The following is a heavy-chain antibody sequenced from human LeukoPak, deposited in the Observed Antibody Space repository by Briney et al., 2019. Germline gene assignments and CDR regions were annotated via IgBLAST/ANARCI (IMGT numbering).Heavy chain of an antibody. CDR1: GFTFDDYG. CDR3: ARTSGYYEIYYFDY. CDR2: INWKGGSR. Sequence: PGGSLRLSCAASGFTFDDYGMSWVRQAPGKGLEWFSGINWKGGSRCYADSVKGRFTITRDNAKNSLYLQMNSLRGEDPALYYCARTSGYYEIYYFDYWGQGTLVTVSS. V-gene: IGHV3-20*04. J-gene: IGHJ4*02. D-gene: IGHD3-22*01.